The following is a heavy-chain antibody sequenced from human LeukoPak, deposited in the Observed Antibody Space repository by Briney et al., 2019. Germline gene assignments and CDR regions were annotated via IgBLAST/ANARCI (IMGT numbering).Heavy chain of an antibody. V-gene: IGHV3-23*01. D-gene: IGHD5-24*01. J-gene: IGHJ4*02. CDR3: AKDDGDGYNYAFDY. CDR2: ISGSGGST. Sequence: GGSLRLSCAASGFTFSSYAMSWVRQAPGKGLEWVSAISGSGGSTYYADSVKGRFTISRDDSKNTLYLQMNSLRAEDTAVYYCAKDDGDGYNYAFDYWGQGTLVTVSS. CDR1: GFTFSSYA.